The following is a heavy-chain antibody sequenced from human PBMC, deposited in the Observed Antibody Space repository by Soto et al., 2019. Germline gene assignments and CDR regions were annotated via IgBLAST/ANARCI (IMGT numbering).Heavy chain of an antibody. D-gene: IGHD6-13*01. V-gene: IGHV3-33*01. Sequence: QVQLVESGGGVVQPGRSLRLSCAASGFIFSTYGMHWVRQAPGKGLEWVAVIWYDGSNKYYADAVKGRLTVSRDNSKNTPSLQINSARAEDTAVYYCARDNSGTLAASGGLDYSGQGTLVPVSS. CDR1: GFIFSTYG. J-gene: IGHJ4*02. CDR3: ARDNSGTLAASGGLDY. CDR2: IWYDGSNK.